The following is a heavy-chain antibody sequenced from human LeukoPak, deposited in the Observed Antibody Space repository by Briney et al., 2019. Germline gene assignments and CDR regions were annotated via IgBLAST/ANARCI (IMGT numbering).Heavy chain of an antibody. CDR1: GFSLSSSGVG. D-gene: IGHD1-14*01. J-gene: IGHJ6*03. Sequence: SGPTLVNPTQTLTLTCTFSGFSLSSSGVGVGWIRQPPGKALEWLALIYWNDDKRYSPSLKSRLIITKDTSKNQVVLTMTNMDPVDTATYYCAHRLPVATGDYMDVWGKGTTVTVSS. CDR2: IYWNDDK. CDR3: AHRLPVATGDYMDV. V-gene: IGHV2-5*01.